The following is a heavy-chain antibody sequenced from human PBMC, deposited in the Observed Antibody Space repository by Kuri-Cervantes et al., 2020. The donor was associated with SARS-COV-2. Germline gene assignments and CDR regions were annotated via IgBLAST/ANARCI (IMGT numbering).Heavy chain of an antibody. CDR3: ARGEGIGGLMGRLRWRGAGPLDF. CDR1: GYTFSDYSNYY. CDR2: INPNSGGT. Sequence: ASVKVSCKASGYTFSDYSNYYMYWVRQAPGQGLEWMGLINPNSGGTQYAQKFQGWVTMTRDTFLSTVYMELSRLSSDDTAVYYCARGEGIGGLMGRLRWRGAGPLDFWGQGTLVTVSS. V-gene: IGHV1-2*04. D-gene: IGHD3-16*01. J-gene: IGHJ4*02.